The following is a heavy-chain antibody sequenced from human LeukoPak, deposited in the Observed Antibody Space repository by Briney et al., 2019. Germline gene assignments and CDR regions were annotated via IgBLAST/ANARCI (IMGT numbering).Heavy chain of an antibody. D-gene: IGHD6-13*01. CDR3: ARHKLYSSSWASFDP. Sequence: PSETLSLTCTASGGSISSYYWSWIRQPPGKGLEWIGYIYTSGSTNYNPSLKSRVTISVDTSKNQFSLKLSSVTAADTAVYYCARHKLYSSSWASFDPWGQGTLVTVSS. CDR1: GGSISSYY. V-gene: IGHV4-4*09. CDR2: IYTSGST. J-gene: IGHJ5*02.